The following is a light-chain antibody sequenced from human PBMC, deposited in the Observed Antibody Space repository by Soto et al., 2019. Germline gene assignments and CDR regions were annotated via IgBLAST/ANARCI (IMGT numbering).Light chain of an antibody. CDR2: KAS. V-gene: IGKV1-5*03. CDR1: RDISSW. Sequence: DIQMTQSPSTLSASVGDRVTITCRASRDISSWLAWYQQKPGKAPNLLISKASSLESGVPSRFSGSGSGTEFTLTISSLQPDDFATYYCQQYNSYSWTFGQGTKVEIK. J-gene: IGKJ1*01. CDR3: QQYNSYSWT.